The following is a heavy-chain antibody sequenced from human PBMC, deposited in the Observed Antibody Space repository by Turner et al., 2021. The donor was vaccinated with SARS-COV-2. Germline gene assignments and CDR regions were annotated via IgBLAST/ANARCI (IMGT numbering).Heavy chain of an antibody. J-gene: IGHJ5*02. CDR3: ARDRRLDCSGGSCPGFDP. D-gene: IGHD2-15*01. V-gene: IGHV1-2*02. Sequence: QVQLAQSGAEVKKPGASVKVSFKASGPTFTGYYIHWVRQAPGQGLEWMGWIKPNSGGTNYAQKFQGRVTMTRDTSISTAYMELSRLTSDDTAVYYCARDRRLDCSGGSCPGFDPWGQGTLVTVSS. CDR1: GPTFTGYY. CDR2: IKPNSGGT.